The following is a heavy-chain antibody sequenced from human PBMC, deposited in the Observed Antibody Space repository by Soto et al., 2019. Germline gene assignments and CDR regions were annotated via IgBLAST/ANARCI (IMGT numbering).Heavy chain of an antibody. CDR2: IYYSGST. V-gene: IGHV4-59*12. D-gene: IGHD6-13*01. CDR3: AREVAAAAWSFDY. Sequence: SETLSLTCTVSGGSISSYYWSWIRQPPGKGLEWIGYIYYSGSTNYNPSLKSRVTISVDTSKNQFSLKLSSVTAADTAVYYCAREVAAAAWSFDYWGQGTLVTVSS. J-gene: IGHJ4*02. CDR1: GGSISSYY.